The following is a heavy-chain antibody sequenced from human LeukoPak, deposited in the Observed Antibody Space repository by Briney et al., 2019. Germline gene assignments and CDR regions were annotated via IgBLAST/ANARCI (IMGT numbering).Heavy chain of an antibody. CDR3: AREGGYSYGLPFDY. CDR1: GFTFSSYW. CDR2: IKQDGCEK. D-gene: IGHD5-18*01. Sequence: GGSLRLSCAASGFTFSSYWMSWVRQAPGKGLEWVAKIKQDGCEKYYVDSVKGRFTISRDNAKNSLYLQMNSLRAEDTAVYYCAREGGYSYGLPFDYWGQGTLVTVSS. V-gene: IGHV3-7*03. J-gene: IGHJ4*02.